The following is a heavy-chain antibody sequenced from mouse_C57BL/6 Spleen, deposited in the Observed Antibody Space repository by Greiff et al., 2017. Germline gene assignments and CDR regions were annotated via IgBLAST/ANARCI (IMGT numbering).Heavy chain of an antibody. CDR1: GYAFSSSW. V-gene: IGHV1-82*01. CDR2: IYPGDGDT. CDR3: ARRGYDDGYFDY. J-gene: IGHJ2*01. Sequence: QVQLQQSGPELVKPGASVKISCKASGYAFSSSWMNWVKQRPGKGLEWIGRIYPGDGDTNYNGKFKGKATLTADKSSSTAYMQLSSLPSEDSAVYFCARRGYDDGYFDYWGQGTTLTVSS. D-gene: IGHD2-2*01.